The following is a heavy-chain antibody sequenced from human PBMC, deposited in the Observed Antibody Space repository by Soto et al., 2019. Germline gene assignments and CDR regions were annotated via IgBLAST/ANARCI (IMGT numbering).Heavy chain of an antibody. CDR1: GESISSSSYY. J-gene: IGHJ4*02. D-gene: IGHD2-21*02. V-gene: IGHV4-39*01. CDR2: IYYSGRT. CDR3: ARQRTTVVTRAYFDH. Sequence: PSETLSLTCIVSGESISSSSYYWGWIRQPPGKGLEWIGSIYYSGRTYYNPSFKSRVTISIDTSKNQFSLKLSSVTATDTAVYYCARQRTTVVTRAYFDHWGQGAQVTVSS.